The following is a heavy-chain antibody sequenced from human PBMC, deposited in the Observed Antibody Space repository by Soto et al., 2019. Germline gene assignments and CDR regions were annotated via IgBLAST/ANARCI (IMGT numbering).Heavy chain of an antibody. CDR3: ARDVGLDSDDFFAY. V-gene: IGHV3-23*01. J-gene: IGHJ4*02. D-gene: IGHD3-9*01. CDR1: GFTFTSYG. Sequence: GGSLRLSCTASGFTFTSYGMGWVRQAPGKGLQWVSTIRGDGGQTYYTDSVKGRFPISRDNSKNTVYLQMDSLRAEDTAMYFCARDVGLDSDDFFAYWGQGTQVTVSS. CDR2: IRGDGGQT.